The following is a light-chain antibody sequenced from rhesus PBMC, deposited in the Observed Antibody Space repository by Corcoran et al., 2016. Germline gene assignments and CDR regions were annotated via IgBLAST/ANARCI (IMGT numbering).Light chain of an antibody. CDR1: QGISNY. V-gene: IGKV1-32*02. Sequence: DIQMSQSPSSLSASVGDRVTITCRASQGISNYLNWYQQKSGKAPKLLINFEKSLAIGVHSRFRGSGSGTDFTLTISSLQPEDFATYYCQQSNSHPLTFGGGTKVELK. CDR3: QQSNSHPLT. J-gene: IGKJ4*01. CDR2: FEK.